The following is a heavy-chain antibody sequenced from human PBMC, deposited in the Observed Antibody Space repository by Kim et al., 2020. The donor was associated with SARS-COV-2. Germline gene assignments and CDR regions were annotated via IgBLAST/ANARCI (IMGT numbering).Heavy chain of an antibody. D-gene: IGHD6-13*01. Sequence: GFTGRFVFSLDTSVSTAYLQISSLKAEDTAVYYCARGGVQQLQPFDYWGQGTLVTVSS. CDR3: ARGGVQQLQPFDY. V-gene: IGHV7-4-1*02. J-gene: IGHJ4*02.